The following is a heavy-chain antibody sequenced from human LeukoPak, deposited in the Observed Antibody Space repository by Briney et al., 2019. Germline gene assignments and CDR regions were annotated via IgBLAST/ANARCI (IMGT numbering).Heavy chain of an antibody. D-gene: IGHD5-24*01. Sequence: GGSLRLSCAASGFTFSTYSMSWVRQAPGTGLEWVSSITGSSSHVYYADSVKGRFTISRDNAKNSLYLQMNSLRADDTAVYYCARSEMTTITYPDYWGRGTPVTVSS. CDR2: ITGSSSHV. CDR1: GFTFSTYS. J-gene: IGHJ4*02. V-gene: IGHV3-21*01. CDR3: ARSEMTTITYPDY.